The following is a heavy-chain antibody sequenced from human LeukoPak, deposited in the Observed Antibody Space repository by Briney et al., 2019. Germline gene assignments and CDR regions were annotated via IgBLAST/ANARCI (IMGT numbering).Heavy chain of an antibody. CDR2: ISTSSSHT. CDR3: ARGSATGGYFDY. Sequence: GGSLRLSCAASGFTFSDHYMLWFRQAPGKGLEWVSYISTSSSHTNYADSVKGRFTISRDNAKNSLYLQMNSLRAEDTAVYYCARGSATGGYFDYWGQGTLVTVSS. D-gene: IGHD1-1*01. J-gene: IGHJ4*02. CDR1: GFTFSDHY. V-gene: IGHV3-11*05.